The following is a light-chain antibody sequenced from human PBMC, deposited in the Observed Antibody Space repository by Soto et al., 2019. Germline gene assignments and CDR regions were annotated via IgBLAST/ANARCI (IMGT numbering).Light chain of an antibody. J-gene: IGKJ4*01. CDR1: QSITSD. CDR2: GSS. CDR3: HQYGISP. Sequence: EIVMTQSPATLSVSPGERATLSCRASQSITSDLAWYQQNPGQAPRLLIYGSSTRATGIPARFSGSGSGTEFTLTISRLEPEDFAVYYCHQYGISPFGGGTKVEIK. V-gene: IGKV3-15*01.